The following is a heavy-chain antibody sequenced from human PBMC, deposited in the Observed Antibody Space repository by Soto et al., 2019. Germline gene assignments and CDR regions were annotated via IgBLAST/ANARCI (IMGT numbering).Heavy chain of an antibody. CDR2: ISWNSGSI. CDR3: AKGYSSGWYNGYYYMDV. J-gene: IGHJ6*03. D-gene: IGHD6-19*01. Sequence: VQLVESGGGLVQPGRSLRLSCAASGFTFDDYAMHWVRQAPGKGLEWVSGISWNSGSIGYADSVKGRFTISRDNAKNSLYLQMNSLRAEDTALYYCAKGYSSGWYNGYYYMDVWGKGTTVTVSS. CDR1: GFTFDDYA. V-gene: IGHV3-9*01.